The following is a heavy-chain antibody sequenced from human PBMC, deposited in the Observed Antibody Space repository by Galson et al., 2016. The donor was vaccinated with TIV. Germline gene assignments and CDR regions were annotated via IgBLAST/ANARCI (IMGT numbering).Heavy chain of an antibody. J-gene: IGHJ3*01. V-gene: IGHV3-53*01. D-gene: IGHD3-10*01. CDR1: GFTVATKH. CDR2: IYHDNRT. CDR3: ARKDSRDRGDLRGAFDL. Sequence: SLRLSCAVSGFTVATKHISWVRKAPGKGLEWVSVIYHDNRTYYADSVTGRFTISRDNSKNRVYLQLNSLRAEGTGVYYCARKDSRDRGDLRGAFDLWGQGTMVTVSS.